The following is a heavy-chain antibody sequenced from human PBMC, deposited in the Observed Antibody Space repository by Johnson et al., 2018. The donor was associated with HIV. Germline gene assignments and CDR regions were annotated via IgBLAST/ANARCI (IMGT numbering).Heavy chain of an antibody. D-gene: IGHD5-24*01. CDR3: ARDLGDGYNWDAFDI. CDR1: GFTFSSYD. Sequence: VQLVESGGGLVQPGGSLRLSCAASGFTFSSYDMHWVRQATGKGLEWVSAIGTAGDTYYPGSVKGRFTISRDNAKNSLYLQMNSLRAEDTAVYYCARDLGDGYNWDAFDIWGQGTMVTVSS. J-gene: IGHJ3*02. V-gene: IGHV3-13*01. CDR2: IGTAGDT.